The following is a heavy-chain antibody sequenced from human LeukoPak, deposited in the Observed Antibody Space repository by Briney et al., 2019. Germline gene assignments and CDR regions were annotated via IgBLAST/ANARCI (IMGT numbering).Heavy chain of an antibody. V-gene: IGHV4-39*07. Sequence: PSETLSLTCTVSGGSISSSSYYWGWIRQPPGKGLEWIGSIYYSGSTYYNPSLKSRVTISVDTSKNQFSLKLSSVTAADAAVYYCARISVYCSSTSCYSRWYYFDYWGQGTLVTVSS. CDR2: IYYSGST. D-gene: IGHD2-2*02. CDR3: ARISVYCSSTSCYSRWYYFDY. J-gene: IGHJ4*02. CDR1: GGSISSSSYY.